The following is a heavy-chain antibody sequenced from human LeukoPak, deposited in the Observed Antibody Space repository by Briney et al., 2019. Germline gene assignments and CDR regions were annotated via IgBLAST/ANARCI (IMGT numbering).Heavy chain of an antibody. J-gene: IGHJ6*02. D-gene: IGHD3-10*01. CDR1: GFTFSSYG. CDR2: ISYDGSNK. V-gene: IGHV3-30*18. Sequence: GSLRLSCAASGFTFSSYGMRWVRQAPGKGLEWVAVISYDGSNKYYADSVKGRFTISRDNSKNTLYLQMNSLRAEDTAVYYCAKGTMGDYYGMDVWGQGTTVTVSS. CDR3: AKGTMGDYYGMDV.